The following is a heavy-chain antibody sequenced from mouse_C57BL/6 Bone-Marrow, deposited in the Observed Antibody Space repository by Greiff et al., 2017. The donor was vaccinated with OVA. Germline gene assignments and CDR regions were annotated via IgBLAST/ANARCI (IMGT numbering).Heavy chain of an antibody. V-gene: IGHV14-3*01. CDR1: GFNFKNTY. D-gene: IGHD2-1*01. J-gene: IGHJ4*01. Sequence: EVQLQESVAELVRPGASVKVSCTASGFNFKNTYMHWVKQRPEQGLEWIGRIDPANGNTKYAPKFQGKATITADTSSNTAYLQLSSLTSEDTAIYYCARYPYYGNHDAMDYWGQGTSVTVSS. CDR2: IDPANGNT. CDR3: ARYPYYGNHDAMDY.